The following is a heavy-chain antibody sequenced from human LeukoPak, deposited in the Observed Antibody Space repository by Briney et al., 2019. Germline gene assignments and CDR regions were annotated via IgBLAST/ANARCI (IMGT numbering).Heavy chain of an antibody. D-gene: IGHD3-3*01. Sequence: ASVKVSCKAPGYTFTGYYIHWVRQAPGQGLEWMGRIIPILGKANYAQKFQGRVTITADKSTSTAYMELSSLRSEDTAVYYCASRVNDFWSGYCLDYWGQGTLVTVSS. CDR2: IIPILGKA. CDR3: ASRVNDFWSGYCLDY. V-gene: IGHV1-69*02. J-gene: IGHJ4*02. CDR1: GYTFTGYY.